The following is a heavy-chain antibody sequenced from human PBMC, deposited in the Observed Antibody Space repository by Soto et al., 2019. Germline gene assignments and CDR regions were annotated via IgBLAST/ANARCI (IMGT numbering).Heavy chain of an antibody. D-gene: IGHD3-3*01. CDR3: ARNVGVGFWSGYFPD. CDR2: IYHSGST. V-gene: IGHV4-30-2*02. Sequence: SETLSLTCAVSGGSISSGGYSWSWIRQPPGKGLEWIGYIYHSGSTYYNPSLKSRVTISVDTSKNQFSPKLSSVTAADTAVYYCARNVGVGFWSGYFPDWGQGTLVPVSS. J-gene: IGHJ4*02. CDR1: GGSISSGGYS.